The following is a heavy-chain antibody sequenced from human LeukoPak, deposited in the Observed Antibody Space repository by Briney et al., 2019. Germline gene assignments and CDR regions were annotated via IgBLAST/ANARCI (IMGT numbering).Heavy chain of an antibody. V-gene: IGHV3-21*01. CDR1: GFTFSSYG. J-gene: IGHJ3*02. D-gene: IGHD6-6*01. Sequence: GGSLRLSCAASGFTFSSYGMHWVRQAPGKGLEWVSSISSSSSYIYYADSVKGRFTISRDNAKNSLYLQMNSLRAEDTAVYYCARDEDSSSAGGAFDIWGQGTMVTVSS. CDR2: ISSSSSYI. CDR3: ARDEDSSSAGGAFDI.